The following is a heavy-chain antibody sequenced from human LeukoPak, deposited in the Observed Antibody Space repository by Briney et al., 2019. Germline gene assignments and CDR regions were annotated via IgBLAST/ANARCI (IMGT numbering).Heavy chain of an antibody. CDR1: GCTFSSYD. Sequence: SVKVSCKASGCTFSSYDISWVRQAPGQGLEWMGGIIPIFGTANYAQKFQGRVILTRDTSINTAYMELTSLSFDDPAVYYCARDPLPIGLAADWFYPWGQGKQVTVSS. V-gene: IGHV1-69*05. CDR3: ARDPLPIGLAADWFYP. J-gene: IGHJ5*02. D-gene: IGHD2-15*01. CDR2: IIPIFGTA.